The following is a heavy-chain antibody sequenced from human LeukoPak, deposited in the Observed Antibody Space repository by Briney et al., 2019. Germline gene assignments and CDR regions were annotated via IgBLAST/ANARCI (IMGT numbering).Heavy chain of an antibody. CDR3: ARDRELRYFDWRLHHSNWFDP. Sequence: ASVKVSCKASGYTFTSYGISWVRQAPGQGLEWMGWINPNSGGTNYAQKFQGRVTMTRDTSISTAYMELSRLRSDDTAVYYCARDRELRYFDWRLHHSNWFDPWGQGTLVTVSS. J-gene: IGHJ5*02. CDR2: INPNSGGT. V-gene: IGHV1-2*02. D-gene: IGHD3-9*01. CDR1: GYTFTSYG.